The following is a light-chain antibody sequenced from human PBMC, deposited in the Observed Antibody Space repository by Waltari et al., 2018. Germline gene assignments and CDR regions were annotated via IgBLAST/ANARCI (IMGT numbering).Light chain of an antibody. CDR1: ERISRW. CDR3: QQYNTYPWT. CDR2: QAS. V-gene: IGKV1-5*03. Sequence: DIQMTQSPSTLSASVGDSVNITCRASERISRWLAWYQQKPGMAPKLLIYQASSLEDGVPSRFSGSGFETEFSLSISSLQPEDFTTYYCQQYNTYPWTFGQGTKVEIK. J-gene: IGKJ1*01.